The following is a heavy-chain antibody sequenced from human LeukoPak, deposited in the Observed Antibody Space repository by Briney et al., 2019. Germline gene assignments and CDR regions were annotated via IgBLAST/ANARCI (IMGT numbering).Heavy chain of an antibody. CDR1: GFTFSSYA. D-gene: IGHD3-9*01. V-gene: IGHV3-23*01. J-gene: IGHJ4*02. Sequence: RGSLRLSCAASGFTFSSYAMSWVRQAPGKGLEWVSAISGSGGSTYYADSVKGRSTISRDNSKNTLYLQMNSLRAEDTAVYYCASRSILTGYFDYWGQGTLVTVSS. CDR2: ISGSGGST. CDR3: ASRSILTGYFDY.